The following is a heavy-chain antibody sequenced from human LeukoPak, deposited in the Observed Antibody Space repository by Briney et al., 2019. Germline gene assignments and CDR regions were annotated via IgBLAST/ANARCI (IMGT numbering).Heavy chain of an antibody. CDR3: ARAAPSTHHFDY. V-gene: IGHV3-21*01. J-gene: IGHJ4*02. CDR1: GFTFSSYS. Sequence: NAGGSLRLSCAASGFTFSSYSMNWVRQAPGKGLEWVSSISSSSSYIYYADSVKGRFTISRDNAKNSLYLQMNSLRAEDTAVYYCARAAPSTHHFDYWGQGTLVTVSS. CDR2: ISSSSSYI.